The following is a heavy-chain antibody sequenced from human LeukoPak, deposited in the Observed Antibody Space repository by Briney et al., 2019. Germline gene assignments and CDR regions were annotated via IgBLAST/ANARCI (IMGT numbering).Heavy chain of an antibody. CDR3: AKDSTVSGSYYGMDV. J-gene: IGHJ6*02. Sequence: GGSLRLSCAASGFTFSSYAISWVRQAPGKGLEWVPAISASGGSPYYADSVKGRFTISRDNSKNTLYLQMNSLRAEDTAVYYCAKDSTVSGSYYGMDVWGQGTTVTVSS. D-gene: IGHD3-3*01. CDR2: ISASGGSP. V-gene: IGHV3-23*01. CDR1: GFTFSSYA.